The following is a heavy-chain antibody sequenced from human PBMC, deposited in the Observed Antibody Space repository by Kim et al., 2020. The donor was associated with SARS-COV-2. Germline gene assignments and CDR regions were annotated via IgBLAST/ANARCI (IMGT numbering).Heavy chain of an antibody. Sequence: SETLSLTCAVYGGSFSGYYWSWIRQPPGKGLEWIGEINHSGSTNYNPSLKSRVTISVDTSKNQFSLKLSSVTAADTAVYYCAREGPYYNWPNSNYMDVWGKGTTVTVSS. CDR1: GGSFSGYY. CDR3: AREGPYYNWPNSNYMDV. J-gene: IGHJ6*03. D-gene: IGHD1-20*01. CDR2: INHSGST. V-gene: IGHV4-34*01.